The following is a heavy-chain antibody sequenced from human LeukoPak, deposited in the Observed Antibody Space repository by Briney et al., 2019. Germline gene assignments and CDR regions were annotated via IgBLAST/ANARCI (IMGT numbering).Heavy chain of an antibody. Sequence: PGGSLRLSCAASGITFSSYAMHWVRQAPGKGLEWVAVISYDGSNKYYADSVKGRFTISRDNSKNTLYLQMNSLRAEDTAVYYCAKDLGGIGYYDSSGYHLHDAFDIWGQGTMVTVSS. J-gene: IGHJ3*02. V-gene: IGHV3-30*04. CDR2: ISYDGSNK. CDR3: AKDLGGIGYYDSSGYHLHDAFDI. D-gene: IGHD3-22*01. CDR1: GITFSSYA.